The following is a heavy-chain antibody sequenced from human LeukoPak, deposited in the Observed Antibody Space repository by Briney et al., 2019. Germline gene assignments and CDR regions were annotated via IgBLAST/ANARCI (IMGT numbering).Heavy chain of an antibody. Sequence: ASVKVSCKASGYTFTGYYMHWVRQAPGQGLEWMGWINPNSGGTNYAQKFQGRATMTRDTSISTAYMELSRLRSDDTAVYYCARDPPQYYYDSSGYYYYYYMDVWGKGTTVTVSS. V-gene: IGHV1-2*02. CDR1: GYTFTGYY. D-gene: IGHD3-22*01. CDR3: ARDPPQYYYDSSGYYYYYYMDV. CDR2: INPNSGGT. J-gene: IGHJ6*03.